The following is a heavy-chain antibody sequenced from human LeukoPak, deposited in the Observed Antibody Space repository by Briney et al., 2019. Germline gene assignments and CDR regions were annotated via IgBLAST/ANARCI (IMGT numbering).Heavy chain of an antibody. CDR2: ISPYTGNT. J-gene: IGHJ4*02. Sequence: ASVKVSCKASGYPFTNYGITWVRQAPGQGLEWMGWISPYTGNTNYAQKLQGRVTMTTDTSTSTAYMELRSLRSDDTAVYYCARRIVVVPAATYYFDYWGQGTLVTVSS. V-gene: IGHV1-18*01. D-gene: IGHD2-2*01. CDR1: GYPFTNYG. CDR3: ARRIVVVPAATYYFDY.